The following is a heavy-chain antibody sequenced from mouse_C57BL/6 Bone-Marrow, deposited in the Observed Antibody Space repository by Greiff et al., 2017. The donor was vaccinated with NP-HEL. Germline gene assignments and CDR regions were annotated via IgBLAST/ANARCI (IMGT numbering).Heavy chain of an antibody. CDR1: GYTFTDYY. CDR2: INPYNGGT. J-gene: IGHJ2*01. D-gene: IGHD1-1*01. Sequence: EVQRVESGPVLVKPGASVKMSCKASGYTFTDYYMNWVKQSHGKSLEWIGVINPYNGGTSYNQKFKGKATLTVDKSSSTAYMELNSLTSEDSAVYYCASLITTVVADYWGQGTTLTVSS. V-gene: IGHV1-19*01. CDR3: ASLITTVVADY.